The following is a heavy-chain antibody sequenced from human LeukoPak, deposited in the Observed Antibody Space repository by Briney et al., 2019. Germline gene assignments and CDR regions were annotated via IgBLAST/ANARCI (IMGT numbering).Heavy chain of an antibody. CDR1: GYTFTSYD. CDR2: MNPNSGNT. Sequence: ASVKVSCKASGYTFTSYDINWVRLATGQGLEWMGWMNPNSGNTGYAQKFQGRVTMTRNTSISTAYMELSSLRSEDTAVYYCARVVGGSSWYGLLYYYYGMDVWGQGTTVTVSS. J-gene: IGHJ6*02. CDR3: ARVVGGSSWYGLLYYYYGMDV. D-gene: IGHD6-13*01. V-gene: IGHV1-8*01.